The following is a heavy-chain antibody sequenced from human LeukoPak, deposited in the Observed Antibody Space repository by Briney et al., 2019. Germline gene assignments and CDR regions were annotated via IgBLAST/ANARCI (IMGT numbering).Heavy chain of an antibody. CDR3: ARGRWRGALGMDV. J-gene: IGHJ6*02. Sequence: SETLSLTCSVSDGSINSYYWNWIRRPPGKGLEWIGYIYYNGNTNYSPSLKSRVTMSVDTSKNQFSLKLSSVTAADTAVYYCARGRWRGALGMDVWGQGTTVTVSS. CDR2: IYYNGNT. D-gene: IGHD2-15*01. CDR1: DGSINSYY. V-gene: IGHV4-59*08.